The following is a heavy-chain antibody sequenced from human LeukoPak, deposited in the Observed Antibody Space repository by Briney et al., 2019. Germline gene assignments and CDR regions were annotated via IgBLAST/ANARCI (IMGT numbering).Heavy chain of an antibody. CDR3: AGEYCSGGSCRQGLDY. D-gene: IGHD2-15*01. Sequence: EASVKVSCKASGYTFTGYYMHWVRQAPGQGLEWMGWINPNSGGTNYAQKFQGRVTMTRDTSITTAYMELSSLRSDDSAVYYCAGEYCSGGSCRQGLDYWGQGTLVTVSS. CDR1: GYTFTGYY. V-gene: IGHV1-2*02. CDR2: INPNSGGT. J-gene: IGHJ4*02.